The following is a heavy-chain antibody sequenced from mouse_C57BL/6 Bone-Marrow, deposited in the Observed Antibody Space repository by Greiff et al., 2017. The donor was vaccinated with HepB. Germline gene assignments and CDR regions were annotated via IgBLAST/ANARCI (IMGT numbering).Heavy chain of an antibody. CDR2: IDPSDSYT. Sequence: QVHVKQPGAELVMPGASVKLSCKASGYTFTSYWMHWVKQRPGQGLEWIGEIDPSDSYTNYNQKFKGKSTLTVDKSSSTAYMQLSSLTSEDSAVYYCARRDWYYFDYWGQGTTLTVSS. V-gene: IGHV1-69*01. CDR1: GYTFTSYW. D-gene: IGHD3-3*01. CDR3: ARRDWYYFDY. J-gene: IGHJ2*01.